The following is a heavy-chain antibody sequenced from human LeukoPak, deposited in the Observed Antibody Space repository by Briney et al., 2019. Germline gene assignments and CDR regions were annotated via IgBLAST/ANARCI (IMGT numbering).Heavy chain of an antibody. D-gene: IGHD3-10*01. Sequence: SVKVSCKASGGTFSSYAISWVRQAPGQGLEWMGGIIPIFGTANYAQKFQGRVTITADESTSTAYMELSSLRSEDTAVYYCASNEYDITMVRGVKPHEPVGGSYYYYYYMDVWGKGTTVTVSS. CDR1: GGTFSSYA. V-gene: IGHV1-69*13. J-gene: IGHJ6*03. CDR3: ASNEYDITMVRGVKPHEPVGGSYYYYYYMDV. CDR2: IIPIFGTA.